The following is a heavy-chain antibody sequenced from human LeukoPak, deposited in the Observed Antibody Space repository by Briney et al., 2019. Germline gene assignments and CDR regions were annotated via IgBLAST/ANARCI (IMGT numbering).Heavy chain of an antibody. Sequence: GGSLRLSCAASGFTFSSYSMNWVRQAPGKGLEWVSYISSRSATIYYADSVKGRFTISRDNAKNSLYLQMNSLRAEDTAVYYCARDPLSSSSFDLWGQGTLATVSS. CDR3: ARDPLSSSSFDL. D-gene: IGHD6-13*01. J-gene: IGHJ4*02. CDR2: ISSRSATI. CDR1: GFTFSSYS. V-gene: IGHV3-48*01.